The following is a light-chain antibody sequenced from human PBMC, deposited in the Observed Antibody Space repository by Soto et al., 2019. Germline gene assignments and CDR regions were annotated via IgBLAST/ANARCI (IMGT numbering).Light chain of an antibody. Sequence: EIVLTQSPGTLSLSPGERATLSCRASQSVSSSYLAWYQQKPGQAPRLLIYGVSSRATGVPDRFSGSGSGTDFTLTISRLEPEDFAVYYCQQDIIPTTFGQGTRLEIK. CDR3: QQDIIPTT. J-gene: IGKJ5*01. CDR2: GVS. CDR1: QSVSSSY. V-gene: IGKV3-20*01.